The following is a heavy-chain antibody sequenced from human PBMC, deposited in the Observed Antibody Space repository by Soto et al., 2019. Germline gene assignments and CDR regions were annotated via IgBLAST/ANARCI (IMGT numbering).Heavy chain of an antibody. CDR3: ARVAHKYYYDSSGYYYNY. Sequence: HPGGSLRLSCAASGFTFSSYAMHWVRQAPGKGLEWVAVISYDGSNKYYADSVKGRFTISRDNSKNTLYLQMNSLRAEDTAVYYCARVAHKYYYDSSGYYYNYWGQGTLVTVSS. V-gene: IGHV3-30-3*01. D-gene: IGHD3-22*01. J-gene: IGHJ4*02. CDR2: ISYDGSNK. CDR1: GFTFSSYA.